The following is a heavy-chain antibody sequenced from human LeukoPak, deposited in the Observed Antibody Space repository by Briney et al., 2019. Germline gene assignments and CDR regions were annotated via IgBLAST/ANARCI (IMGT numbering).Heavy chain of an antibody. Sequence: PGGSLRLSCAASGFTVSSNYMSWVRQAPGKGLEWVAVILHDGSNKYHADSVKGRFTISRDNSKKTLYLQMNNLTSEDTAVYYCAKDRYGSGSNWFDPWGQGTLVTVSS. CDR1: GFTVSSNY. CDR3: AKDRYGSGSNWFDP. D-gene: IGHD3-10*01. J-gene: IGHJ5*02. V-gene: IGHV3-30*18. CDR2: ILHDGSNK.